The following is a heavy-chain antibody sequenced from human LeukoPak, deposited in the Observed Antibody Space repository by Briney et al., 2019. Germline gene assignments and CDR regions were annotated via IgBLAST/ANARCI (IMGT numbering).Heavy chain of an antibody. D-gene: IGHD1-26*01. CDR2: IKHDGSEK. V-gene: IGHV3-7*01. CDR1: GFTFTTYY. J-gene: IGHJ6*03. CDR3: ARDPYSGNYGNDYYYYMDV. Sequence: PGGSLRLSCAASGFTFTTYYMNWVRQAPGKGLEWVANIKHDGSEKSYVDSVKGRFTISRDNAKNSLYLQMDSLGPEDTAVYYCARDPYSGNYGNDYYYYMDVWGKGTTVTISS.